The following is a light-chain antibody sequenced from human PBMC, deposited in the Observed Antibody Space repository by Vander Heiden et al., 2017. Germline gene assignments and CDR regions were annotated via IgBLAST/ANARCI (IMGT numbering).Light chain of an antibody. CDR2: LNSDGSH. V-gene: IGLV4-69*01. J-gene: IGLJ3*02. CDR3: QTWGTGPRV. Sequence: QVVLTQSPSASASPRAAVKPTCTLSSGHTTYAIAWHQQQPEKGPRFLMKLNSDGSHTKGDGIPDRFSGSSSGAGRYLTISILQSEDEADYYCQTWGTGPRVFGGGTKLTVL. CDR1: SGHTTYA.